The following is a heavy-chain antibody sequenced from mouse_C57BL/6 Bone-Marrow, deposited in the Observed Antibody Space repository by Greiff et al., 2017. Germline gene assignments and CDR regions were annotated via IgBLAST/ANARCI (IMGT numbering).Heavy chain of an antibody. CDR2: ISSGGSTT. CDR1: GFTFSDYG. D-gene: IGHD2-4*01. V-gene: IGHV5-17*01. CDR3: AGKGLRRYAMDY. J-gene: IGHJ4*01. Sequence: EVQLVESGGGLVKPGGSLKLSCAASGFTFSDYGMHWVRQAPEKGLEWVAYISSGGSTTYYADTVKGRFTISIDNAKNTLFLQMTSLRSEDTAMXYCAGKGLRRYAMDYWGQGTSVTVSS.